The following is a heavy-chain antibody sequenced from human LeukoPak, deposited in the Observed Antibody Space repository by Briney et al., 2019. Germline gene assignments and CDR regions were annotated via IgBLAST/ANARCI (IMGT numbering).Heavy chain of an antibody. CDR2: IYHSGST. CDR3: ARAPGSYYDSSGYRFDY. Sequence: ASETLSLTCAVYGGSFSGYSWSWIRQPPGKGLEWIGYIYHSGSTYYNPSLKSRVTISVDRSKNQFSLKLSSVTAADTAVYYCARAPGSYYDSSGYRFDYWGQGTLVTVSS. J-gene: IGHJ4*02. D-gene: IGHD3-22*01. V-gene: IGHV4-30-2*01. CDR1: GGSFSGYS.